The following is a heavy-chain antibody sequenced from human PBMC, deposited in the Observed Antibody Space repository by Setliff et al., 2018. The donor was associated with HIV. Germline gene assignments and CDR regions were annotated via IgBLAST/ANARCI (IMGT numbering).Heavy chain of an antibody. D-gene: IGHD5-12*01. V-gene: IGHV3-74*01. CDR3: AANIMGLNPVDY. J-gene: IGHJ4*02. Sequence: QPGGSLRLSCAASGFAFSSYAMHWVRQAPGKGLVWVSRIGPDGGDTNYADCVKGRFTISRDNAKNTLYLQMNSLRTEDTAVYYCAANIMGLNPVDYWGQGTLVTVSS. CDR1: GFAFSSYA. CDR2: IGPDGGDT.